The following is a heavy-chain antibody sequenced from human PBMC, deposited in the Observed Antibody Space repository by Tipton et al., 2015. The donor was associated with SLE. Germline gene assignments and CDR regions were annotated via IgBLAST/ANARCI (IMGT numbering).Heavy chain of an antibody. CDR3: TRHQADFWGGPQFNDI. CDR1: GGSIGTDY. D-gene: IGHD3-3*01. Sequence: TLSLTCTVSGGSIGTDYWGWIRQPPGKEPEWIGYIYFGGSATYNPSLQSRVTISVDTSKNQFSLKVSSMTAADTAVYYCTRHQADFWGGPQFNDIWGQGSLVTVSS. V-gene: IGHV4-59*08. CDR2: IYFGGSA. J-gene: IGHJ4*02.